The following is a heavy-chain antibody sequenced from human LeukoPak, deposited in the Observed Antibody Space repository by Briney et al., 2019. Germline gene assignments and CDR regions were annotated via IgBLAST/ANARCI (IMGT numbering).Heavy chain of an antibody. CDR2: IYYSGST. D-gene: IGHD6-19*01. Sequence: SETLSLTCTVSGGSISSYYWSWIRQPPGKGLEWIGYIYYSGSTNYNPSLKSRVTISVDTSKNQFSLTLSSVTAADTAVYYCARDDVAVAGTVAYHYGMDVWGQGTTVTVSS. V-gene: IGHV4-59*01. J-gene: IGHJ6*02. CDR3: ARDDVAVAGTVAYHYGMDV. CDR1: GGSISSYY.